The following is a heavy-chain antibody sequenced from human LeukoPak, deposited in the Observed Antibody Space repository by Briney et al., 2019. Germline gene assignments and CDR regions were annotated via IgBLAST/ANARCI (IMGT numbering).Heavy chain of an antibody. V-gene: IGHV3-9*01. D-gene: IGHD2-21*02. CDR1: GFTFDDYA. CDR3: AKDWDIVVVTATFDY. J-gene: IGHJ4*02. CDR2: ISWNSGSI. Sequence: GGSLRLSCAASGFTFDDYAMHWVRQAPGKGLEWVSGISWNSGSIGYADSVKGRFTISRDNAKNSLYLQMNSLRAEDTALYYCAKDWDIVVVTATFDYWGQGTLVTVSS.